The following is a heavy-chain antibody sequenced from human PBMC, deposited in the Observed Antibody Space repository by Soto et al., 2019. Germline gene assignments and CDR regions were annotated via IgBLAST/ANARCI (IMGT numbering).Heavy chain of an antibody. J-gene: IGHJ6*02. CDR2: IYYSGST. Sequence: SETLSLTCTVSGGSISSSSYYWGWIRQPPGKGLEWIGSIYYSGSTYYNPSLKSRVTISVDTSKNQFSLKLSSVTAADTAVYYCARQRADHYDILTGYSAGTYYYYGMDVWGRGTTVTVSS. D-gene: IGHD3-9*01. V-gene: IGHV4-39*01. CDR1: GGSISSSSYY. CDR3: ARQRADHYDILTGYSAGTYYYYGMDV.